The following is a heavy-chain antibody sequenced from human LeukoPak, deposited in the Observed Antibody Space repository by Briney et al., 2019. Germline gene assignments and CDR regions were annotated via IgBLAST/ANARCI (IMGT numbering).Heavy chain of an antibody. CDR1: GGSVSSGSYY. Sequence: SETLSLTCTVSGGSVSSGSYYWSWIRQPPGKGRECIWYIYYSGSTNYNPSLKSRVTISVDTSKNQFSLKLSSVTAADTAVYYCARETSTMDYYYGMDVWGQGTTVTVSS. J-gene: IGHJ6*02. D-gene: IGHD6-6*01. V-gene: IGHV4-61*01. CDR2: IYYSGST. CDR3: ARETSTMDYYYGMDV.